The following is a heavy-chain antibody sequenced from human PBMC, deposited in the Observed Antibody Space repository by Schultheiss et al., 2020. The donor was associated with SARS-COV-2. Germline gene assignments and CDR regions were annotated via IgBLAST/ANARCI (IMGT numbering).Heavy chain of an antibody. CDR1: GGSVSDGSYY. CDR2: IYTSGST. J-gene: IGHJ6*03. Sequence: SETLSLTCTVSGGSVSDGSYYWSWIRQPAGKGLEWIGRIYTSGSTNYNPSLKSRVTISVDTSKNQFSLKLNSVTAADTAVYYCARYYYDSSGYYRGYYYYMDVWGKGTTVTVSS. D-gene: IGHD3-22*01. V-gene: IGHV4-61*02. CDR3: ARYYYDSSGYYRGYYYYMDV.